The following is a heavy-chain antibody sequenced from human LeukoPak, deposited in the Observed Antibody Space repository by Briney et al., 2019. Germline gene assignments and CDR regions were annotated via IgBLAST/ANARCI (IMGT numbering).Heavy chain of an antibody. Sequence: GGSLRLSCSASGFTFSRYAMHWVRQAPGKGLEYVSAISSNGGSTYYADSVKGRFTISRDNAKNSLYLQMNSLRAEDTAVYYCASVHYDILTGYSDYWGQGTLVTVSS. CDR1: GFTFSRYA. J-gene: IGHJ4*02. CDR2: ISSNGGST. CDR3: ASVHYDILTGYSDY. D-gene: IGHD3-9*01. V-gene: IGHV3-64*04.